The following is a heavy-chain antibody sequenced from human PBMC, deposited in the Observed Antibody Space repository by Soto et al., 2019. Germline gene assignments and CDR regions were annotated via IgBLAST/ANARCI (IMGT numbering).Heavy chain of an antibody. Sequence: PSDTLSLTCSVSVADINTYSWTWIRQPAGKGLEWIGRIYTSASINYNPSLKGRVTLSVDTSTNQVSLRLASVTAADTAIYYCARDREAGYNFYYGMDVGGQGTTVT. V-gene: IGHV4-4*07. CDR1: VADINTYS. CDR2: IYTSASI. CDR3: ARDREAGYNFYYGMDV. D-gene: IGHD6-19*01. J-gene: IGHJ6*02.